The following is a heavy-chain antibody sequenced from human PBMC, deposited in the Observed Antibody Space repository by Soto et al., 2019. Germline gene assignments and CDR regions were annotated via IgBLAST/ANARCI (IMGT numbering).Heavy chain of an antibody. V-gene: IGHV4-59*12. J-gene: IGHJ6*02. D-gene: IGHD2-15*01. Sequence: SETLSLTCTVSGGSIRSYYWSWIRQPPGKGLEWIGYIYHSGTTNYNPSLKSRVTISVDTSRNQFSLKLNSVTAADTAMYYCARDQVVVATTRDYHYGLDVWGQGITVTGSS. CDR1: GGSIRSYY. CDR3: ARDQVVVATTRDYHYGLDV. CDR2: IYHSGTT.